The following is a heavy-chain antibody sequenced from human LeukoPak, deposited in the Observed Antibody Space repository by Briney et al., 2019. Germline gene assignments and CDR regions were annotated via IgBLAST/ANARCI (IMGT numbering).Heavy chain of an antibody. CDR1: GFTFDDYA. V-gene: IGHV3-9*01. CDR3: AKDRHPAGFDY. Sequence: GRSLRLSCAASGFTFDDYAMHWVRQAPGKGLEWVSGISWNSGSIGYADSVKGRFTISRDNAKNSLYLQMSSLRAEDTALYYCAKDRHPAGFDYWGQGTLVTVSS. CDR2: ISWNSGSI. J-gene: IGHJ4*02.